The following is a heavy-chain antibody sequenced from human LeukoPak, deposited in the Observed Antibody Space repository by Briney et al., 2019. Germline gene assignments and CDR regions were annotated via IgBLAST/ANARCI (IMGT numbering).Heavy chain of an antibody. V-gene: IGHV1-46*01. CDR3: ARGGVGATTYVWFDP. D-gene: IGHD1-26*01. CDR1: GYTFTGYY. J-gene: IGHJ5*02. CDR2: INPSGGST. Sequence: GASVKVSCKASGYTFTGYYIHWVQQAPGQGLECMGIINPSGGSTSYAQKFQGRVTMTRDMSTSTVYMELSSLRSEDTAVYYCARGGVGATTYVWFDPWGQGTLVTVSS.